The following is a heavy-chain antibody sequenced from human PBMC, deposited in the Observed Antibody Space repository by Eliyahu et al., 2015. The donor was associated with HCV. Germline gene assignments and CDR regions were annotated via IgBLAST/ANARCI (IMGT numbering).Heavy chain of an antibody. Sequence: KASGYIFSSYAMYWVRQAPGQRLEWMGWINAGNGNTKYSQKFQGRVTITRDTSASTAYMELSSLTSEDTAVYYCARSSSLDYWGQGTLVTVSS. CDR2: INAGNGNT. V-gene: IGHV1-3*01. CDR1: GYIFSSYA. D-gene: IGHD6-6*01. J-gene: IGHJ4*02. CDR3: ARSSSLDY.